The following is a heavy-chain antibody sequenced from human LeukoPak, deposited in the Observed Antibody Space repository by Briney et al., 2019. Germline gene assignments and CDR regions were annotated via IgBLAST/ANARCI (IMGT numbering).Heavy chain of an antibody. J-gene: IGHJ4*02. V-gene: IGHV3-23*01. Sequence: GGSLRLSCAASGFTFSSYAMSWVRQAPGKGLEWVSAISGSGGSTYYADSVKGRFTISRDNSKNTLYLQMNSLRAEDTAVYYCAKCRDYGGNCGDFDYWGQGTLVTVSS. CDR2: ISGSGGST. CDR1: GFTFSSYA. CDR3: AKCRDYGGNCGDFDY. D-gene: IGHD4-23*01.